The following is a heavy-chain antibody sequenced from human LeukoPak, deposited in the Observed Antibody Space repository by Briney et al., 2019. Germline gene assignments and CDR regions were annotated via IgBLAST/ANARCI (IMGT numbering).Heavy chain of an antibody. V-gene: IGHV3-53*01. D-gene: IGHD3-10*01. CDR3: ARVSGEKITPAEYFQH. J-gene: IGHJ1*01. Sequence: GGSLRLSCAASGFTVSSNYMSWVRQAPGKGLEWVSVIYSGGNTYYADSVKGRFTLSRDNARNSLYLQMDSLRAEDTAVYYCARVSGEKITPAEYFQHWGQGTLVTVSS. CDR1: GFTVSSNY. CDR2: IYSGGNT.